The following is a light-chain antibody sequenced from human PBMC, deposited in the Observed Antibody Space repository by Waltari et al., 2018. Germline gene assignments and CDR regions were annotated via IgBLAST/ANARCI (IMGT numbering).Light chain of an antibody. Sequence: QLVLTQSPSASASLGAPVNLTCTLRSGPSSHIFAWHQQQPEKGPRYLMKVNSDGSHSKGDEIPDRFSGSSSGAERYLTISSLQSEDEADYYCQTGGHGTWVFGGGTKLTVL. CDR1: SGPSSHI. CDR2: VNSDGSH. V-gene: IGLV4-69*01. J-gene: IGLJ3*02. CDR3: QTGGHGTWV.